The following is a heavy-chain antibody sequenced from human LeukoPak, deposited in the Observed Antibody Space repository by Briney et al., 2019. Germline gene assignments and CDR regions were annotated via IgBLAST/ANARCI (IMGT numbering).Heavy chain of an antibody. CDR2: ISWNSGSI. J-gene: IGHJ6*02. CDR3: AKGITGTRGDYYYYGMDV. D-gene: IGHD1-20*01. Sequence: PGRSLRLSCAASGFTFDDYAMHWVRQAPGKGLEWVSGISWNSGSIGYADFVKGRFTISRDNAKNSLYLQMNSLRAEDTALYYCAKGITGTRGDYYYYGMDVWGQGTTVTVSS. V-gene: IGHV3-9*01. CDR1: GFTFDDYA.